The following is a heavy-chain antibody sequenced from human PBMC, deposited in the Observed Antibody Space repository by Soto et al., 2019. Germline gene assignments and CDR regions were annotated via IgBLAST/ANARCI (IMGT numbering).Heavy chain of an antibody. Sequence: QVQLQESGPGLVKPSETLSLTCNVSGGSIRSYYWSWVRQPAGKALEWIGRIHPTGTTNYNPSLRSRVIMLVDTSKNQFSLTVTSVTAADTAVYYCAREGASGFGMDVWGQGTTVTVSS. CDR2: IHPTGTT. CDR3: AREGASGFGMDV. V-gene: IGHV4-4*07. CDR1: GGSIRSYY. J-gene: IGHJ6*02. D-gene: IGHD1-26*01.